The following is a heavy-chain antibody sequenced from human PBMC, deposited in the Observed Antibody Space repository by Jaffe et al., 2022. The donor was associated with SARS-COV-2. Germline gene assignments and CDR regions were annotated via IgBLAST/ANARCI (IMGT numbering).Heavy chain of an antibody. Sequence: EVQLVESGGGLVKPGGSLRLSCAASGFTFSSYSMNWVRQAPGKGLEWVSSISSSSSYIYYADSVKGRFTISRDNAKNSLYLQMNSLRAEDTAVYYCARASSGYYSAEYFQHWGQGTLVTVSS. V-gene: IGHV3-21*01. D-gene: IGHD3-22*01. CDR2: ISSSSSYI. CDR1: GFTFSSYS. J-gene: IGHJ1*01. CDR3: ARASSGYYSAEYFQH.